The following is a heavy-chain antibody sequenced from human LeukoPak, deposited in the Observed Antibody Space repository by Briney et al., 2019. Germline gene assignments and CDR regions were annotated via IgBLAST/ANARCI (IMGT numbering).Heavy chain of an antibody. CDR3: ARDRDGMYSSSWAASLIDY. V-gene: IGHV1-69*04. Sequence: GASVKVSCKASGGTLKKYSITWLRQAPGQGLEWMGRIIPILGIANYAQKFQGRVTITADKSTSTAYMELSSLRSEDTAVYYCARDRDGMYSSSWAASLIDYWGQGTLVTVSS. CDR2: IIPILGIA. D-gene: IGHD6-13*01. CDR1: GGTLKKYS. J-gene: IGHJ4*02.